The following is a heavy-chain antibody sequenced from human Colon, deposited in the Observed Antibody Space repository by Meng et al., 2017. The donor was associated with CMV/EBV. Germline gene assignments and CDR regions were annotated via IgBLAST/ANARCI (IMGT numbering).Heavy chain of an antibody. J-gene: IGHJ4*02. Sequence: CPLSGGSSSRVRYSSRRIRQHPKRGLEWIGSIYSSGSTYYNPSLKGRNTISVDASKNQFSLKLSSVTAADTAVYYCAGGNDSRKSGYWGQGSLVTVSS. CDR1: GGSSSRVRYS. CDR3: AGGNDSRKSGY. CDR2: IYSSGST. D-gene: IGHD3-22*01. V-gene: IGHV4-31*03.